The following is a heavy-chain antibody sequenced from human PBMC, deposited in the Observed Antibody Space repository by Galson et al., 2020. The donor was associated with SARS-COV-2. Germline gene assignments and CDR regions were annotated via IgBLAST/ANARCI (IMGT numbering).Heavy chain of an antibody. CDR1: GFTFSKHG. D-gene: IGHD3-10*01. Sequence: GESLKISCAASGFTFSKHGIHWVRQAPGKAMEWVAYISDDGRKKYFADSVKGRFTISRDNSKNTLYLQMNSLRAEDAAVYCCGRDRAWAVGYLGQGSLVSGSS. CDR3: GRDRAWAVGY. V-gene: IGHV3-30*03. CDR2: ISDDGRKK. J-gene: IGHJ4*02.